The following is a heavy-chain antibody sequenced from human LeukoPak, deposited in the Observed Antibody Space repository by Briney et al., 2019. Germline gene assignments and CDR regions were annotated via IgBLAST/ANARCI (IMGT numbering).Heavy chain of an antibody. D-gene: IGHD3-10*01. CDR1: GFIFDDYA. V-gene: IGHV3-9*01. J-gene: IGHJ4*02. CDR3: AKDVDGSGSRFDY. CDR2: ISWNSVSE. Sequence: GGSLRLSCATSGFIFDDYAMHWVRQVPGKGLEWVSRISWNSVSESYADSVRGRFTISRDNAENSLHLQMESLRPEDTALYFCAKDVDGSGSRFDYWGQGTLVIVS.